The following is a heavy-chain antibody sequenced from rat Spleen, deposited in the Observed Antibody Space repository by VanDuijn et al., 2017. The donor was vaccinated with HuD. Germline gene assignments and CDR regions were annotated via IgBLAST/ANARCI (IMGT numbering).Heavy chain of an antibody. Sequence: EVELVESGGGLVQPGTSLKLSCVASGFTFSSYWIYWIRQAPGKGLEWVSSINADGALTYYPDSVKGRFTISRDNAKSTLYLKLDSLRSEDTATYYCTTDTFYDGSYYPGGFDYWGQGVMVTVSS. CDR1: GFTFSSYW. D-gene: IGHD1-12*02. CDR2: INADGALT. J-gene: IGHJ2*01. CDR3: TTDTFYDGSYYPGGFDY. V-gene: IGHV5-58*01.